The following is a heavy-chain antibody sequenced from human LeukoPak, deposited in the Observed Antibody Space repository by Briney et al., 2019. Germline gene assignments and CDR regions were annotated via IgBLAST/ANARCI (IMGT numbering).Heavy chain of an antibody. V-gene: IGHV3-23*01. CDR3: AKKSPYGGADY. J-gene: IGHJ4*02. CDR1: GFTFSSSA. Sequence: QPGGSLRLSCAASGFTFSSSAMSWVRQAPGKGLEWVSAISGNGASTYYADSVKGRFTISRDNSKNTLYLQINSLRAEDTAVYYCAKKSPYGGADYWGQGTLVTVSS. D-gene: IGHD4/OR15-4a*01. CDR2: ISGNGAST.